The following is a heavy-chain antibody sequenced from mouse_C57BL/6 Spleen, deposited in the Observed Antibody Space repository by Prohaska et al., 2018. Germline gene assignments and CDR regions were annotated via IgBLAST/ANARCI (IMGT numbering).Heavy chain of an antibody. CDR3: VRPPIYDGYYFAY. D-gene: IGHD2-3*01. Sequence: EVQLVESGGGLVQPKGSLKLSCAASGFSFNTYAMNWVRQAPGKGLEWVARIRSKSNNYATYYADSVKDRFTISRDDSESMLYLQMNNLKTEDTAMYYCVRPPIYDGYYFAYWGQGTLVTVSA. CDR2: IRSKSNNYAT. J-gene: IGHJ3*01. V-gene: IGHV10-1*01. CDR1: GFSFNTYA.